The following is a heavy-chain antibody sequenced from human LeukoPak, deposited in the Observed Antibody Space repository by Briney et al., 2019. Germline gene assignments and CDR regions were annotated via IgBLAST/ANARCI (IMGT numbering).Heavy chain of an antibody. V-gene: IGHV3-49*04. J-gene: IGHJ6*03. CDR3: TMPPNWSGYYRPHYYYYMDV. Sequence: GGSLRLSCTASGFTFGDYAMSWVRQAPGKGLEWVGFIRSKAYGGTTEYAASVKGRFTISRDDSKSIAYLQMNSLKTEDTAVYYCTMPPNWSGYYRPHYYYYMDVWGKGTTVTVSS. CDR2: IRSKAYGGTT. CDR1: GFTFGDYA. D-gene: IGHD3-3*01.